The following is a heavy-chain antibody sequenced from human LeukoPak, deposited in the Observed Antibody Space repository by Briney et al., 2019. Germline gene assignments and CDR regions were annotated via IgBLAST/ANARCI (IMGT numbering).Heavy chain of an antibody. Sequence: GGSLRLSCAASGFTFSSYAMSWVRQAPGKGLEWVSGISGSGDNTYYADSVKGRFTISRDNSKNTLYVQVNSLGTEDTAAYYRAKGSYYDSSGSFYFDYWGQGTLVTVSS. J-gene: IGHJ4*02. CDR3: AKGSYYDSSGSFYFDY. D-gene: IGHD3-22*01. CDR1: GFTFSSYA. CDR2: ISGSGDNT. V-gene: IGHV3-23*01.